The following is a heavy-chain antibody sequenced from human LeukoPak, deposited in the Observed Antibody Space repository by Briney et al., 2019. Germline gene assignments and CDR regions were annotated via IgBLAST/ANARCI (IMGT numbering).Heavy chain of an antibody. J-gene: IGHJ4*02. CDR3: AKRSVTALYYFDY. Sequence: GGSLRLSCTASGFTFASYAVSWVRQAPGKGLEWVSTITGSGGTTLYADSVKGRFTISRDNSKNTLYLQMNSLRAEDTAIYYCAKRSVTALYYFDYWGQGTLVTVSS. V-gene: IGHV3-23*01. CDR1: GFTFASYA. D-gene: IGHD2-21*02. CDR2: ITGSGGTT.